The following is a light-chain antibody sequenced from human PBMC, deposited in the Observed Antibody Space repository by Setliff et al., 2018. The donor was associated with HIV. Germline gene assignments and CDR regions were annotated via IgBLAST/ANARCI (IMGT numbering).Light chain of an antibody. CDR2: EVN. Sequence: QSVLTQPASVSGSPGQSITISCTGTSSDVGGYNYVSWYQQHPGKAPKLIISEVNKRPSGVPDRFSGSKSGNTASLTVSGLQAEDEADYYCSSYAGSNNVFGTGTKVTVL. CDR1: SSDVGGYNY. CDR3: SSYAGSNNV. J-gene: IGLJ1*01. V-gene: IGLV2-8*01.